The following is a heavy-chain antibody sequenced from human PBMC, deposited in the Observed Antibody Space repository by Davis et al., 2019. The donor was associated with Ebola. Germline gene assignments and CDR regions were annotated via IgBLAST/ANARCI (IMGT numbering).Heavy chain of an antibody. CDR1: GFTFSSYW. CDR3: ARRIAARHHEPNWFDP. J-gene: IGHJ5*02. CDR2: IKQDGSEK. D-gene: IGHD6-6*01. Sequence: PGGSLRLSCAASGFTFSSYWMSWVRQASGKGLEWVANIKQDGSEKYYVDSVKGRFTISRDNAKNSLYLQMNSLRAEDTAVYYGARRIAARHHEPNWFDPWGQGTLVTVSS. V-gene: IGHV3-7*01.